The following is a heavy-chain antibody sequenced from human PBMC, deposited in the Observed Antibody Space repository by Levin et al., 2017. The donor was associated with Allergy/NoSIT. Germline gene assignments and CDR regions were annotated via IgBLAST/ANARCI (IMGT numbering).Heavy chain of an antibody. CDR1: GFTFSTSW. CDR3: ARDLAFKAFDI. V-gene: IGHV3-7*01. Sequence: SGGSLRLSCAASGFTFSTSWMNWVRQAPGKGLEWVASLKPNGTEKYYADFVKGRFTISRDNAKNSVFLQLNSLRGEDTALYYCARDLAFKAFDIWGQGTMVTVSS. CDR2: LKPNGTEK. J-gene: IGHJ3*02.